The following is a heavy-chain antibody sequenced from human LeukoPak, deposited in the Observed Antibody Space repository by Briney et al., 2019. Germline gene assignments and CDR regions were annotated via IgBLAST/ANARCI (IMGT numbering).Heavy chain of an antibody. D-gene: IGHD7-27*01. V-gene: IGHV4-38-2*02. Sequence: PSETLSLTCTVSGYSIRSGYYWGWIRPPPGKGLGWIGSIYHSGSTYYNPSLKSRVTISVDTSKNQFSLKLSSVTAADTAVYYCARDLHPWGKDYFDYWGQGTLVTVSS. J-gene: IGHJ4*02. CDR3: ARDLHPWGKDYFDY. CDR1: GYSIRSGYY. CDR2: IYHSGST.